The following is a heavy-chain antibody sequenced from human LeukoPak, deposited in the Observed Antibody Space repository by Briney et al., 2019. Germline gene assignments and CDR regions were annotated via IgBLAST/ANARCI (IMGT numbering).Heavy chain of an antibody. CDR2: IGASGSTR. Sequence: GGSLRLSCAASGFTFRKHYMSWIRQAPGRGPEWVAYIGASGSTRYYRDSVNGRFTISRDNAKNSLHLQMNSLTAEDTAVYYCAKDLREWYYDPNGNYFSYGMDVWGQGTTVVVSS. D-gene: IGHD3-22*01. CDR3: AKDLREWYYDPNGNYFSYGMDV. CDR1: GFTFRKHY. V-gene: IGHV3-11*01. J-gene: IGHJ6*02.